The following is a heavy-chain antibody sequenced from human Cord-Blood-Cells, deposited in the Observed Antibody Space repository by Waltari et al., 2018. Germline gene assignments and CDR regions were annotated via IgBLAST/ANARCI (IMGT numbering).Heavy chain of an antibody. CDR3: ARVLWFGELVNFDY. CDR1: GYTFNGSH. D-gene: IGHD3-10*01. Sequence: QVQLVQSGAEVKKPGASVKVPCKASGYTFNGSHLHWVRPAPGQGLEWIGWINPNSGGTNYAQKFQGRVTMTRDTSISTAYMELSRLRSDDTAVYYYARVLWFGELVNFDYWGQGTLVTVSS. J-gene: IGHJ4*02. V-gene: IGHV1-2*02. CDR2: INPNSGGT.